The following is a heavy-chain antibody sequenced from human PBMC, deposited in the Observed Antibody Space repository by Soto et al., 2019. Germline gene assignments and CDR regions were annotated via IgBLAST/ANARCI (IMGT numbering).Heavy chain of an antibody. Sequence: SETLSLTCTVSGGSISSYYWSWIRQPPGKGLEWIGYIYYSGSTNYNPSLKSRVTISVDTSKNQFSLKLSSVIAADTAVYYCARDGRGGNFDYWGQGTLVTVSS. CDR2: IYYSGST. D-gene: IGHD2-15*01. CDR3: ARDGRGGNFDY. V-gene: IGHV4-59*01. J-gene: IGHJ4*02. CDR1: GGSISSYY.